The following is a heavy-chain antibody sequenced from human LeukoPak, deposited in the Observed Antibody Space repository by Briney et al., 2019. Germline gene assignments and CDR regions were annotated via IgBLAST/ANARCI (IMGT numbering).Heavy chain of an antibody. CDR3: ARVRPSGYCSGGSCYSAWFDP. Sequence: ASVKVSCKASGYTFTSYAISWVRQAPGQGLEWMGGIIPIFGTANYAQKFQGRVTITTDESTSTAYMELSSLRSEDTAVYYCARVRPSGYCSGGSCYSAWFDPWGQGTLVTVSS. D-gene: IGHD2-15*01. CDR1: GYTFTSYA. CDR2: IIPIFGTA. V-gene: IGHV1-69*05. J-gene: IGHJ5*02.